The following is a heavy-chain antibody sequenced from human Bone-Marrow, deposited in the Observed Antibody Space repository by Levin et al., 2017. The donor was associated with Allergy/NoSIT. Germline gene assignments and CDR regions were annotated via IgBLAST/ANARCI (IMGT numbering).Heavy chain of an antibody. CDR2: IIPIFGTA. CDR3: ARASYCGGDCYYGPDYYYYYGMDV. D-gene: IGHD2-21*02. J-gene: IGHJ6*02. Sequence: ASVKVSCKASGGTFSSYAISWVRQAPGQGLEWMGGIIPIFGTANYAQKFQGRVTITADESTSTAYMELSSLRSEDTAVYYCARASYCGGDCYYGPDYYYYYGMDVWGQGTTVTVSS. V-gene: IGHV1-69*13. CDR1: GGTFSSYA.